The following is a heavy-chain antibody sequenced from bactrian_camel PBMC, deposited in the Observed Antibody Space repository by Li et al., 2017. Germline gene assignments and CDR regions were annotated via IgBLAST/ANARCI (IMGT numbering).Heavy chain of an antibody. CDR1: GAAKSGDA. Sequence: VQLVESGGGSVQAGGSLRLSCAYSGAAKSGDAGRWMGWFRQAPGKEREGVAAIDRDGERTSSADSVKGRFTISRDNAKKMLSLQMNSLKTEDTAVYYCAADCCVGWAKDDCNFWGQGTQVTVS. CDR3: AADCCVGWAKDDCNF. J-gene: IGHJ4*01. V-gene: IGHV3S31*01. D-gene: IGHD5*01. CDR2: IDRDGERT.